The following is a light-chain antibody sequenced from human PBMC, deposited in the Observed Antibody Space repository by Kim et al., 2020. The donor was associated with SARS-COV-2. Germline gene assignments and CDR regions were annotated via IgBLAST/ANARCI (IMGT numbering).Light chain of an antibody. J-gene: IGLJ3*02. V-gene: IGLV1-40*01. CDR3: QSYDSSLSGSWV. CDR2: GNS. Sequence: VTISFTGSSSNIGAGYDVHWYQQLPGTAPKLLIYGNSNRPSGVPDRFSGSKSGTSASLAITGLQAEDEADYYCQSYDSSLSGSWVFGGGTQLTVL. CDR1: SSNIGAGYD.